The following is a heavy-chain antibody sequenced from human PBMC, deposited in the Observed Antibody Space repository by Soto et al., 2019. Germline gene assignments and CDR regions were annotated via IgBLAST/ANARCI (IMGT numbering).Heavy chain of an antibody. CDR1: GFTLSSYS. CDR3: ARASVVVPAAVYYSYYYGMDV. Sequence: VGSLRLSCAASGFTLSSYSMNWVRQAPGKGLEWVSSISSTSTYIYYADSMKGRFTISRDNAKNSLHLQMNSLRAEDTAVYYCARASVVVPAAVYYSYYYGMDVWGQGTTVTVSS. CDR2: ISSTSTYI. V-gene: IGHV3-21*01. J-gene: IGHJ6*02. D-gene: IGHD2-2*01.